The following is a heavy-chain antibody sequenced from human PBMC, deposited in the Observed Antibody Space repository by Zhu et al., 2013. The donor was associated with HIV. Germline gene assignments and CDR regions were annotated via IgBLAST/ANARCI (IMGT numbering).Heavy chain of an antibody. CDR3: ARDGSSTTSGYYYGMDV. CDR2: INPSGGST. V-gene: IGHV1-46*01. J-gene: IGHJ6*02. CDR1: GYTFTSYY. Sequence: QVQLVQSGAEVKKPGASVKVSCKASGYTFTSYYMHWVRQAPGQGLEWMGIINPSGGSTSYAQKFQGRVTMTRDTSTSTVYMELSSLRSEDTAVYYCARDGSSTTSGYYYGMDVWGQGTTVTVSS. D-gene: IGHD2-2*01.